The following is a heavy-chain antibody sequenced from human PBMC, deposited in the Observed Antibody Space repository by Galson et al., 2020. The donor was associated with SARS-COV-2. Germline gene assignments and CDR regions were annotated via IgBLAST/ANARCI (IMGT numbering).Heavy chain of an antibody. J-gene: IGHJ6*02. V-gene: IGHV6-1*01. CDR2: TYYRSGWYY. CDR3: ARQFRDLVAYSGLDV. D-gene: IGHD2-21*01. Sequence: SQTLSLTCAISGDSVSSNSAAWNWIRQSPSGGLEWLGRTYYRSGWYYDYSVSVKSRITVNPDTSKNQFSLQLNSVTPEDTGLYYCARQFRDLVAYSGLDVWGQGTSVTVSS. CDR1: GDSVSSNSAA.